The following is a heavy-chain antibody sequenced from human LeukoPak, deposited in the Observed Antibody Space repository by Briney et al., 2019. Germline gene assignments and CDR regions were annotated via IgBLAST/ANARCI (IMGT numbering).Heavy chain of an antibody. D-gene: IGHD3-22*01. J-gene: IGHJ4*02. V-gene: IGHV1-18*01. CDR1: GYTFINYA. CDR2: ISAYNGNT. Sequence: GASVKVSCKASGYTFINYAITWVRQAPGQGLEWMGWISAYNGNTNYAQKLQGRVTMTTDTSTSTAYMELRSLRSDDTAVHYCARGSTARYYYDSSGYYRGAFDYWGQGTLVTVSS. CDR3: ARGSTARYYYDSSGYYRGAFDY.